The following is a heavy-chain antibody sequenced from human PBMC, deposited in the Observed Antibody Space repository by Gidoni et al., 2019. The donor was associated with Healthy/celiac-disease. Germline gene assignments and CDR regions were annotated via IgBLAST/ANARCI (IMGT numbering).Heavy chain of an antibody. D-gene: IGHD6-6*01. CDR3: AKYSSSSWSFDY. J-gene: IGHJ4*02. V-gene: IGHV3-33*06. CDR2: IGYDGSNK. CDR1: GFTFSSYG. Sequence: VQLVESGGGVVQPGRSLRLSCAASGFTFSSYGMHWVRQAPGKGLEGGAVIGYDGSNKYYADSVKGRFTTARDNSKNTLYLQMNSRRAEDTAVYYCAKYSSSSWSFDYWGQGTLVTVSS.